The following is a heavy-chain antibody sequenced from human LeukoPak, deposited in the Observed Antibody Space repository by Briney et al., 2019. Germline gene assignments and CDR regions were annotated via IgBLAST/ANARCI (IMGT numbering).Heavy chain of an antibody. Sequence: GGSLRLSCAASGFTFSSYAMSWVRQAPGKGLEWVSAISGSGANRFYADSVKGRLTISRDNSKNTLSLQMNSLRAEDTAVYYCAKDGFSSGWFYTNWGQGTLVTVSS. J-gene: IGHJ4*02. CDR3: AKDGFSSGWFYTN. CDR2: ISGSGANR. D-gene: IGHD6-19*01. CDR1: GFTFSSYA. V-gene: IGHV3-23*01.